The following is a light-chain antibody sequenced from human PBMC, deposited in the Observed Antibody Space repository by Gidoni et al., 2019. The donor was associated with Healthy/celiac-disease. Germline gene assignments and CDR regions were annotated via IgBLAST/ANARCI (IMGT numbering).Light chain of an antibody. J-gene: IGKJ1*01. CDR3: QQSYSTPPT. Sequence: DIQITQTPSSLSASVGDRGTITCQASQSISSYLNWYQQKPGKAPKLLIYGASSLESGVPSRFSGSGSGTDFTLTISSLQPEDFAIYYCQQSYSTPPTFGQGTKVEIK. V-gene: IGKV1-39*01. CDR1: QSISSY. CDR2: GAS.